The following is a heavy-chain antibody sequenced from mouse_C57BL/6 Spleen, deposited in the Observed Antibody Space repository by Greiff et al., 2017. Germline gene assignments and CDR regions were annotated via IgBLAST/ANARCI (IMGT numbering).Heavy chain of an antibody. Sequence: EVQLVESEGGLVQPGSSMKLSCTASGFTFSDYYMAWVRQVPEKGLEWVANLNYDGSSTYYLDSLKSRFIISRDNAKNILYLQMSSLKSEDTATYYCAIYYDYDGAWFAYWGQGTLVTVSA. CDR1: GFTFSDYY. D-gene: IGHD2-4*01. J-gene: IGHJ3*01. CDR3: AIYYDYDGAWFAY. CDR2: LNYDGSST. V-gene: IGHV5-16*01.